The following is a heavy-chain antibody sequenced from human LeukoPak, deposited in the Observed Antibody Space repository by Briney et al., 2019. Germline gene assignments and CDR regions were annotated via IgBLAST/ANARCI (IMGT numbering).Heavy chain of an antibody. V-gene: IGHV4-39*07. D-gene: IGHD6-13*01. CDR2: IYYSGDT. CDR3: ARSSRWFGDAFDI. CDR1: GASISSGNYY. Sequence: SETLSLTCTVSGASISSGNYYWGWIRQPPGKGLEWLGSIYYSGDTYNNPPLKSRVTISVDTAKSQFSLRLSSVTAADTAVYYCARSSRWFGDAFDIWGQGTMVTVSS. J-gene: IGHJ3*02.